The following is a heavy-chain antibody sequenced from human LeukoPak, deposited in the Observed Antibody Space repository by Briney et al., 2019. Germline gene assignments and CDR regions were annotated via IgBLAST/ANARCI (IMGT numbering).Heavy chain of an antibody. CDR3: ARDRERDWYCSSTSCTNYFDY. J-gene: IGHJ4*02. V-gene: IGHV3-30-3*01. CDR1: GFTFSSYA. Sequence: GSLRLSCAASGFTFSSYAMHWVRQAPGKGLEWVAVVSYDGSNKYYADSVKGRFTISRDSSKNTLYLQMNSLRAEDTAVYYCARDRERDWYCSSTSCTNYFDYWGQGTLVTVSS. CDR2: VSYDGSNK. D-gene: IGHD2-2*01.